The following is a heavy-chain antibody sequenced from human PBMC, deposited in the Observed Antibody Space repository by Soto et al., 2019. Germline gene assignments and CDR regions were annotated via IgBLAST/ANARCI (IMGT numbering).Heavy chain of an antibody. D-gene: IGHD1-26*01. CDR2: ITGSGDNT. CDR1: GFTFSSYA. J-gene: IGHJ5*01. Sequence: EVQLLESGGGLVQPGGSLRLSCAASGFTFSSYALSWVRQAPGKGLEWVSAITGSGDNTYYADSVKGRFTISRDNSKNTLSLQMISLRAEDTAVYYCAKGLGSGSYAASDSWGQGTLVTVSS. CDR3: AKGLGSGSYAASDS. V-gene: IGHV3-23*01.